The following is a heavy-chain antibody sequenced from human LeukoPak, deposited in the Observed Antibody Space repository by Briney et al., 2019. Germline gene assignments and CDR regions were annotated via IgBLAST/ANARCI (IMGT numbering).Heavy chain of an antibody. D-gene: IGHD6-13*01. CDR2: IHRSGST. Sequence: SGTLSLTSAVSGGSISGSAWWCWVRQPPGKGLGWIGEIHRSGSTYYNPSLESRLTVSLDKSKNQFSLNLYSVTAGDTAVYFCVTGGSSWNEYWGQGTLVTVSS. CDR1: GGSISGSAW. V-gene: IGHV4-4*02. J-gene: IGHJ4*02. CDR3: VTGGSSWNEY.